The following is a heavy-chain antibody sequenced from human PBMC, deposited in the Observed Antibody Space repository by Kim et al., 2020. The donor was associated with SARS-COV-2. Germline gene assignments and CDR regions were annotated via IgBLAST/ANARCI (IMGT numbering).Heavy chain of an antibody. CDR3: TNYGSGSGNL. CDR1: GFTFSNYG. Sequence: GGSLRLSCAASGFTFSNYGMHWVRQAPGKGLEGVAVISKDGSDKDYADSMKGRFTISRDNSKNTVYPQMSNLRAEDTAIYYCTNYGSGSGNLWGQGTLV. CDR2: ISKDGSDK. J-gene: IGHJ4*02. D-gene: IGHD2-15*01. V-gene: IGHV3-30*18.